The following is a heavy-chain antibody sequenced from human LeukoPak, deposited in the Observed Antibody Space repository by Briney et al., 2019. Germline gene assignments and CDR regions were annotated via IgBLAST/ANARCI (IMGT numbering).Heavy chain of an antibody. CDR3: ARGSPSRERQPFHF. J-gene: IGHJ3*01. CDR2: IKPSSGGT. D-gene: IGHD5-18*01. CDR1: VYTFTDYY. V-gene: IGHV1-2*02. Sequence: ASVKVSCKASVYTFTDYYIHWVRQAPGQGLEWMGWIKPSSGGTKYAQKFQGRVTLTRDTSISSAHMELSSLRSDDTAVYYCARGSPSRERQPFHFWGQGTMVTVSS.